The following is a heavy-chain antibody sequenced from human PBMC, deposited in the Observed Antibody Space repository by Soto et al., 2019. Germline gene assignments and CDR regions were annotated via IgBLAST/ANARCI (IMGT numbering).Heavy chain of an antibody. V-gene: IGHV3-23*01. CDR1: GFTFSSYA. D-gene: IGHD3-10*01. CDR3: AKYRRGSGSYYNDFDY. J-gene: IGHJ4*02. CDR2: ISGSGGST. Sequence: EVQLLESGGGLVQPGGSLRLSCAASGFTFSSYAMSWVRQAPGKGLEWVSAISGSGGSTYYADSVKGRFTISRDNSKNTLYLQMNSLRAEDTAVYYCAKYRRGSGSYYNDFDYWGQGTLVTVSS.